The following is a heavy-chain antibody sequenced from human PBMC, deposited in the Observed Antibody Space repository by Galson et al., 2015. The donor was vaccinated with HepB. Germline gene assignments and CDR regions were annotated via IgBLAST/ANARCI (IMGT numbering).Heavy chain of an antibody. D-gene: IGHD3-10*01. CDR2: IWFEGSNK. CDR3: ARAYYGSGSNGYYGLDV. V-gene: IGHV3-33*01. Sequence: SLRLSCAASGFTFSRYGMHWVRQAPGKGLEWVALIWFEGSNKYYGDSVKGRFTISRDNSKNTLYVQMNSLRAEDTAVYYCARAYYGSGSNGYYGLDVWGQGTTVIVSS. CDR1: GFTFSRYG. J-gene: IGHJ6*02.